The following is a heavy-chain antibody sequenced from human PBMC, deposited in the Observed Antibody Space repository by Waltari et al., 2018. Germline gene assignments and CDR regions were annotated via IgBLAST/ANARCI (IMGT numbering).Heavy chain of an antibody. CDR3: ARENNYYDSSGYSLDAFDI. CDR1: GFTVSSNY. V-gene: IGHV3-53*02. Sequence: EVQLVETGGGLIQPGGSLRLSCAASGFTVSSNYMSWVRQAPGKGLEWVSVIYSGGSTYYADSVKGRFTISRDNSKNTLYLQMNSLRAEDTAVYYCARENNYYDSSGYSLDAFDIWGQGTMVTVSS. CDR2: IYSGGST. D-gene: IGHD3-22*01. J-gene: IGHJ3*02.